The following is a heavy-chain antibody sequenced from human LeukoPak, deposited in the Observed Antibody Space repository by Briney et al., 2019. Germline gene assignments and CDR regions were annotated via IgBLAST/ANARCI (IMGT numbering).Heavy chain of an antibody. D-gene: IGHD4-17*01. Sequence: GGSLRLSCAASGFTFSSSGMNWVRQSPGKGLEWVAVISYDGSNKYYADSVKGRFTISRDNSKNTLYLQMNSLRAEDTAVYYCARDTLYGDYSFDYWGQGTLVTVSS. CDR3: ARDTLYGDYSFDY. CDR2: ISYDGSNK. CDR1: GFTFSSSG. V-gene: IGHV3-30*19. J-gene: IGHJ4*02.